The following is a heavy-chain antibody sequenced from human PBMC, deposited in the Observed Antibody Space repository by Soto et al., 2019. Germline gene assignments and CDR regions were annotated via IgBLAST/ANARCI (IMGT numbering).Heavy chain of an antibody. D-gene: IGHD2-21*02. CDR3: ARSIVVVTALDY. CDR1: GYTFTSYA. J-gene: IGHJ4*02. CDR2: INAGNGNT. Sequence: ASVKVSCNASGYTFTSYAMHLVRQAPGQRLEWMGWINAGNGNTKYSQKFQGRVTITRDTSASTAYMELSSLRSEDTAVYYCARSIVVVTALDYWGQGTLVTVSS. V-gene: IGHV1-3*01.